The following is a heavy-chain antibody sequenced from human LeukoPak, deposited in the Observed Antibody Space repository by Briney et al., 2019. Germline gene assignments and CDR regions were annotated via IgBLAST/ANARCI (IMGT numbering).Heavy chain of an antibody. Sequence: SETLPLTCTVSGYSISSGCYWGWIRQPPGKGLEWLGSIYHSGSTYYNPSLKSRVTISVDTSKNQFSLKLSSVTAADTAVYYCARGGYGDYGPDAFDIWGQGTMVTVSS. CDR2: IYHSGST. CDR3: ARGGYGDYGPDAFDI. CDR1: GYSISSGCY. V-gene: IGHV4-38-2*02. J-gene: IGHJ3*02. D-gene: IGHD4-17*01.